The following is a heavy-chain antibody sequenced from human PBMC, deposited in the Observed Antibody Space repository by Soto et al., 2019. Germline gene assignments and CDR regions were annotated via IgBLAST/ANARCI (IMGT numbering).Heavy chain of an antibody. V-gene: IGHV3-66*01. Sequence: GGSLRLSCAASGFTVSSNYMSWVRQAPGKGLEWVSVIYSGGSTYYADSVKGRFTISRDNSKNTLYLQMNSLRAEDTAVYYCARGPTVTIFNYYYYYMDVWGKGTTVTVSS. CDR2: IYSGGST. J-gene: IGHJ6*03. CDR1: GFTVSSNY. CDR3: ARGPTVTIFNYYYYYMDV. D-gene: IGHD4-17*01.